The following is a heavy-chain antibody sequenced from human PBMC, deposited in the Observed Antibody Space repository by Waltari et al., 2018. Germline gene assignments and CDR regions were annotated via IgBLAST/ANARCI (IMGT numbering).Heavy chain of an antibody. J-gene: IGHJ3*02. CDR2: SIPNLGKA. CDR3: ARGGGYCSGGSCHGAFDI. CDR1: GGTFSSYT. Sequence: QVQLVQSGAEVKKPGSSVKVSCKASGGTFSSYTISWVRQAPGHGLEWMGRSIPNLGKANYEQKFQGRVTITADKSTSTAYMELSSLRSEDTAVYYCARGGGYCSGGSCHGAFDIWGQGTMVTVSS. D-gene: IGHD2-15*01. V-gene: IGHV1-69*02.